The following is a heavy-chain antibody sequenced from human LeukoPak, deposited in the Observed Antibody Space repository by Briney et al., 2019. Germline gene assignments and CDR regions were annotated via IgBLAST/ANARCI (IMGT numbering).Heavy chain of an antibody. Sequence: SSETLSLTCTVPGGSISSCYWSWIRQPAGKGLEWIGRIYTSGSTNYNPSLKSRVTMSVDTSKNQFSLKLSSVTAADTAVYYCARDHYDLGYFDYWGQGTLVTVSS. D-gene: IGHD3-3*01. CDR2: IYTSGST. CDR3: ARDHYDLGYFDY. V-gene: IGHV4-4*07. J-gene: IGHJ4*02. CDR1: GGSISSCY.